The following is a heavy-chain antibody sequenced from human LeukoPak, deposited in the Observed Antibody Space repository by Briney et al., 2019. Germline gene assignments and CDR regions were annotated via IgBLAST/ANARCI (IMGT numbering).Heavy chain of an antibody. J-gene: IGHJ4*02. D-gene: IGHD4-23*01. V-gene: IGHV3-30*04. CDR3: TTGPYPRWDY. CDR2: IPYGGSNK. Sequence: GRSLRLSCAASGFTFSTYAMHWVRQAPGKGLEWVAVIPYGGSNKYYADSVKGRFTISRENSKNRLYLQMNSLKTEDTAVYYCTTGPYPRWDYWGQGTLVTVSS. CDR1: GFTFSTYA.